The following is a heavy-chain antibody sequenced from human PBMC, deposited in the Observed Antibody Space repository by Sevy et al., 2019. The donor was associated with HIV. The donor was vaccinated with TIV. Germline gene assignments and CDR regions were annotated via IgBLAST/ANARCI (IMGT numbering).Heavy chain of an antibody. J-gene: IGHJ5*02. CDR1: GFTFSDYY. V-gene: IGHV3-11*01. CDR2: IDRSGSTI. Sequence: GGSLRLSCAASGFTFSDYYMSWIRQAPGKGLEWVSYIDRSGSTINYADSVKGRFTNSRDNAKKSVYLQINSLRAEDTAVYYCARENTMIEEPGWFDPWGQGTLVTVSS. CDR3: ARENTMIEEPGWFDP. D-gene: IGHD3-22*01.